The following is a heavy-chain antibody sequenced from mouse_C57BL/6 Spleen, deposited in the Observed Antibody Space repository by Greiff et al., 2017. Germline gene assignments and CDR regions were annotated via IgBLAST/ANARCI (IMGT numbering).Heavy chain of an antibody. Sequence: EVTLVESGGDLVKPGGSLKLSCAASGFTFSSYGMSWVRQTPDTRLEWVATISSGGSYTYYPDSVKGRFTISRDNAKKTLYLQMVSMKSDDTAMYYCARHVSIYLDYWGQGTTLTVSS. CDR1: GFTFSSYG. D-gene: IGHD2-10*02. V-gene: IGHV5-6*01. CDR2: ISSGGSYT. J-gene: IGHJ2*01. CDR3: ARHVSIYLDY.